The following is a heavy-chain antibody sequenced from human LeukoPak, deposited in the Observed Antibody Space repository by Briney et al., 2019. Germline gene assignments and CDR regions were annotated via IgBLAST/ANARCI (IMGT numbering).Heavy chain of an antibody. D-gene: IGHD1-1*01. Sequence: PGGSLRLSCAASGFTFASYSMNWVRQAPGKGLEWVSSISGDSTCIYNAGSVKGRFNISRDNAQASLYLQMISLRADDTAVYYCARVSGRLERRSDLDYWGQGTLVTVAS. V-gene: IGHV3-21*01. J-gene: IGHJ4*02. CDR2: ISGDSTCI. CDR3: ARVSGRLERRSDLDY. CDR1: GFTFASYS.